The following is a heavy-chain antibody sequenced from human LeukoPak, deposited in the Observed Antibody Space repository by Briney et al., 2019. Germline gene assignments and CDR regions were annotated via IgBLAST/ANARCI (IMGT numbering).Heavy chain of an antibody. CDR1: GFTFSDYY. V-gene: IGHV3-11*01. Sequence: GGSLRLSCAASGFTFSDYYMSWIRQAPGKGLEWVSYISSSGSTIYYADSVKGRFTISRDNAKNSLYLQMNSLRAEDTAVYYCAKRPKPYAAGYSSGWQDYWGQGTLVTVSS. J-gene: IGHJ4*02. CDR2: ISSSGSTI. D-gene: IGHD6-19*01. CDR3: AKRPKPYAAGYSSGWQDY.